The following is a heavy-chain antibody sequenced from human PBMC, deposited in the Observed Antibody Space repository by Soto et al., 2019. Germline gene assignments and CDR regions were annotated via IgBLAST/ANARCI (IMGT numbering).Heavy chain of an antibody. V-gene: IGHV4-39*01. CDR1: GGSISSSSYY. CDR2: IYYSGST. CDR3: ARGSSGWLTSFDY. D-gene: IGHD6-19*01. J-gene: IGHJ4*02. Sequence: SETLSHTCTVSGGSISSSSYYWGWIRQPPGKGLEWIGGIYYSGSTYYNPSLKSRVTISVDTSKNQFSLKLSSVTAADTAVYYCARGSSGWLTSFDYWGQGTLVTVSS.